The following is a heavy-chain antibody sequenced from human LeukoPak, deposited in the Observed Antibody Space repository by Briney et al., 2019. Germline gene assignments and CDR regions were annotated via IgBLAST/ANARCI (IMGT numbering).Heavy chain of an antibody. CDR2: IIPIFGTA. Sequence: SVKVSCKASGYTFTSYAMHWVRQAPGQGLEWMGGIIPIFGTANYAQKFQGRVTITTDESTSTAYMELSSLRSEDTAVYYCARGDYGGNLDYWGQGTLVTVSS. CDR3: ARGDYGGNLDY. J-gene: IGHJ4*02. CDR1: GYTFTSYA. V-gene: IGHV1-69*05. D-gene: IGHD4-23*01.